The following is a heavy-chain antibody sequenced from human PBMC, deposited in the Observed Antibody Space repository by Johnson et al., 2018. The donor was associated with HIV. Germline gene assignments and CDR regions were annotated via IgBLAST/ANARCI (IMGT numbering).Heavy chain of an antibody. J-gene: IGHJ3*01. CDR3: AKDQWSRSCTNDAFDF. CDR2: MWYDGSNK. D-gene: IGHD6-13*01. Sequence: VQLVESGGGVVQPGRSLRLSCAASGFTFSTYGMHWVRQAPGKGPEWVAVMWYDGSNKYYADSVKGRFTISRDNSKNTLYLQMNSLRAEDTAVYYCAKDQWSRSCTNDAFDFWGQGKMVTVSS. CDR1: GFTFSTYG. V-gene: IGHV3-33*06.